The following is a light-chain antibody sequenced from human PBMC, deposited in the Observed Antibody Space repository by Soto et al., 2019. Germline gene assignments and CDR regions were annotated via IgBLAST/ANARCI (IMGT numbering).Light chain of an antibody. CDR1: QSVNRN. Sequence: EIVMTQSPATLSVSPGDRATLFCRASQSVNRNVAWYQQKPGQAPRLLIEGASTRAIGIPARFSGSGSGTDFTLTIDSLQSEVFAVYYCQHYNMCPPWTFGQGTKVDIK. J-gene: IGKJ1*01. CDR2: GAS. V-gene: IGKV3-15*01. CDR3: QHYNMCPPWT.